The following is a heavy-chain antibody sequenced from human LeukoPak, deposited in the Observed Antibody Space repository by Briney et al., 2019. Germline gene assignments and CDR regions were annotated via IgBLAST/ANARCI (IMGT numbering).Heavy chain of an antibody. D-gene: IGHD3-10*01. V-gene: IGHV3-30*02. J-gene: IGHJ3*02. Sequence: GGSLRLSCATSGFTFSSYGMHWVRQAPGKGLEWVSFIRYDGSTKFYADSVKGRFTISRDNSKDTLYLQMNSLRAEDTAVYYCAKLLWFGAPQTDDAFDIWGHGTMVTVSS. CDR1: GFTFSSYG. CDR3: AKLLWFGAPQTDDAFDI. CDR2: IRYDGSTK.